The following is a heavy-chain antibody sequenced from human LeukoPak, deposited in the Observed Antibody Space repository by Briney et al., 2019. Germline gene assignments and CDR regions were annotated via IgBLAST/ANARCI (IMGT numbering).Heavy chain of an antibody. V-gene: IGHV4-4*09. J-gene: IGHJ5*02. CDR2: IYTSGST. CDR1: GGSISSYY. Sequence: SETLSLTCTVSGGSISSYYWSWIRQPPGKGLEWIGYIYTSGSTNYNPSLKSRVTISVDTSKNQFSLKLSSVTAADTAVYYCARHSRYCSSTSCYSYWFVPWGQGTLVTVSS. D-gene: IGHD2-2*01. CDR3: ARHSRYCSSTSCYSYWFVP.